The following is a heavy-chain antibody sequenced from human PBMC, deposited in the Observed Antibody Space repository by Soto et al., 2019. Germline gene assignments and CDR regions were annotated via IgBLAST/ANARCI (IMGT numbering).Heavy chain of an antibody. D-gene: IGHD6-13*01. J-gene: IGHJ6*02. Sequence: ETLSLTGAVYGGSFSGYYWSWIRERPGKGLEWIGEINHSGSTNYNPSLKSRVTISVDTSKNQFSLKLSSVTAADTAVYYCARDQVGSAAGTYYYYYGMDVWGQGTTVTVSS. V-gene: IGHV4-34*01. CDR1: GGSFSGYY. CDR2: INHSGST. CDR3: ARDQVGSAAGTYYYYYGMDV.